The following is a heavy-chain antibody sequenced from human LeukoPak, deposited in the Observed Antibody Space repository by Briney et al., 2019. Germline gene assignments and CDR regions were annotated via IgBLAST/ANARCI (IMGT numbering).Heavy chain of an antibody. V-gene: IGHV3-21*01. CDR2: ISSSSSYI. CDR3: ARGSEWELLSCDY. D-gene: IGHD1-26*01. J-gene: IGHJ4*02. Sequence: ETLSLTCTVSGGSISTYYWSWIRQAPGKGLEWVSSISSSSSYIYYADSVKGRFTISRDNAKNSLYLQMNSLRAEDTAVYYCARGSEWELLSCDYWGQGTVVTVSS. CDR1: GGSISTYY.